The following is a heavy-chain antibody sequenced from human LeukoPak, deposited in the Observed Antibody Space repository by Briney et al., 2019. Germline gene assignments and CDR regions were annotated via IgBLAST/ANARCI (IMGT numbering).Heavy chain of an antibody. J-gene: IGHJ4*02. CDR3: ATVRMGATPFDY. CDR2: INPNSGGT. V-gene: IGHV1-2*02. CDR1: GDTFTGYY. D-gene: IGHD1-26*01. Sequence: ASVKVSCKASGDTFTGYYMHWVRQAPGQGLEWMGWINPNSGGTNYAQKFQGRVTMTRDTSISTAYMELSRLRSDDTAVYYCATVRMGATPFDYWGQGTLVTVSS.